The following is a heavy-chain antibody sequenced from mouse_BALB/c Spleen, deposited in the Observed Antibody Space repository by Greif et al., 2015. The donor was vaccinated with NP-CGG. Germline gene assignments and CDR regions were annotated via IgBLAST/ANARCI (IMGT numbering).Heavy chain of an antibody. J-gene: IGHJ2*01. Sequence: EVKVVESGGGLVQPKGSLKPSCAASGFTFNTYAMNWVRQAPGKGLERVARIRSKSNNYATYYADSVKDRFTISRDDSQSMLYLQMNNLKTEDTAMYYCVRDYRYDYFDYWGQGTTLTVSS. V-gene: IGHV10-1*02. CDR2: IRSKSNNYAT. CDR3: VRDYRYDYFDY. D-gene: IGHD2-14*01. CDR1: GFTFNTYA.